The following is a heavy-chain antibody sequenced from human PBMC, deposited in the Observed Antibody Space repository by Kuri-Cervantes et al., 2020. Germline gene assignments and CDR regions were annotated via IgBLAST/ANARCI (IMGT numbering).Heavy chain of an antibody. CDR2: INPNSGGT. V-gene: IGHV1-2*02. CDR1: GYTFTGYY. D-gene: IGHD3-3*01. Sequence: ASVKVSCKASGYTFTGYYMHWVRQAPGQGLEWMGWINPNSGGTNYAQKFQGRVTMTRDTSTSTVYRELSSLRSEDTAVYYCARGEDLLRFLECYQNWGQGTLVTVSS. J-gene: IGHJ4*02. CDR3: ARGEDLLRFLECYQN.